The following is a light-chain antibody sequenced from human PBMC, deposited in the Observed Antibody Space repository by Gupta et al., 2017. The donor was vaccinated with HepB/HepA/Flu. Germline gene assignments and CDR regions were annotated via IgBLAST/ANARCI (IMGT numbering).Light chain of an antibody. Sequence: DIMLTQSPLSLPVTLGEPASISCRSSQRLLNSDGYAFLDWYQQKPGQSPQLLIYSVSNRAPGVPDRFTGSGSDTEFTLKINKVEAEDVAIYYCRQARRPPFTFGPGTKVDI. V-gene: IGKV2-28*01. CDR1: QRLLNSDGYAF. CDR3: RQARRPPFT. CDR2: SVS. J-gene: IGKJ3*01.